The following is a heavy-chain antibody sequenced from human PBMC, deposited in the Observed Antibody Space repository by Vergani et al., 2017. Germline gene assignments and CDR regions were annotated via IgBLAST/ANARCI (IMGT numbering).Heavy chain of an antibody. V-gene: IGHV3-30*18. D-gene: IGHD1-20*01. CDR1: GFTFRSYG. Sequence: QVQLVESWGGVVQPGRSLRLSCAASGFTFRSYGMHWVRQAPGKGLEWVAVISYDGSNKYYADSVKGRFTISRDNSKNTLYLQMNSLRAEDTAVYYCAKGPPPYNGNDVGSDAFDSWGQGTMVTVSS. CDR2: ISYDGSNK. CDR3: AKGPPPYNGNDVGSDAFDS. J-gene: IGHJ3*02.